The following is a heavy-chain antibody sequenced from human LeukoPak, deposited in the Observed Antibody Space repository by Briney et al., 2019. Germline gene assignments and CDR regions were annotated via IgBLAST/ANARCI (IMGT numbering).Heavy chain of an antibody. CDR1: GGSISSYY. Sequence: PSETLSLTCTVSGGSISSYYWSWIRQPPGKGLEWIGYIYYSGSTNYNPSLKSRVTISVDTSKNQFSLKLSSVTAADTAVYYCTSCSRWYSSGWYDYWGQGTLVTVSS. V-gene: IGHV4-59*08. CDR2: IYYSGST. J-gene: IGHJ4*02. D-gene: IGHD6-19*01. CDR3: TSCSRWYSSGWYDY.